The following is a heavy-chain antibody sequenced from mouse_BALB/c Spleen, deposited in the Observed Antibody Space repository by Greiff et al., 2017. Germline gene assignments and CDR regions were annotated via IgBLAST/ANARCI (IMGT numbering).Heavy chain of an antibody. V-gene: IGHV5-9-4*01. CDR1: GFTFSSYA. CDR2: ISSGGSYT. D-gene: IGHD1-1*01. Sequence: EVMLVESGGGLVKPGGSLKLSCAASGFTFSSYAMSWVRQSPEKRLEWVAEISSGGSYTYYPDTVTGRFTISRDNAKNTLYLEMSSLRSEDTAMYYCASTDMDYWGQGTSVTVSS. CDR3: ASTDMDY. J-gene: IGHJ4*01.